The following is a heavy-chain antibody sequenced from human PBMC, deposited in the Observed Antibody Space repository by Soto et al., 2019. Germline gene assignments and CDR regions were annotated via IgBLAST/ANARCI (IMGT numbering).Heavy chain of an antibody. Sequence: QVQLVESGGGVVQPGRSLRLSCAASGFTFSSYAMHWVRQAPGKGLEWVAVISYDGSNKYYADSVKGRFTISRDNSKNTLYLQMNSLRAEDTAVYYCARDYKMATPRDYYGMDVW. D-gene: IGHD5-12*01. CDR2: ISYDGSNK. J-gene: IGHJ6*01. V-gene: IGHV3-30-3*01. CDR1: GFTFSSYA. CDR3: ARDYKMATPRDYYGMDV.